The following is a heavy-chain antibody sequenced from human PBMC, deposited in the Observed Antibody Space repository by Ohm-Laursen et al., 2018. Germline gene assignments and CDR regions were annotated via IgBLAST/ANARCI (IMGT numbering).Heavy chain of an antibody. Sequence: ASVKVSCKASGGTFSSYAISWVRQAPGQGLEWMGGIIPIFGRANYAQKFQGRVTMTRDTSTSTVYMELSSLRSEDTALYYCAKDSSGGYYGMHVWGQGTTVTVSS. J-gene: IGHJ6*02. CDR3: AKDSSGGYYGMHV. V-gene: IGHV1-69*05. CDR2: IIPIFGRA. CDR1: GGTFSSYA. D-gene: IGHD3-10*01.